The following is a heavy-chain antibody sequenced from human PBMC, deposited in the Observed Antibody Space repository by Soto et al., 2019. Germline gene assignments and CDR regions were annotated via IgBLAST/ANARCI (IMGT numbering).Heavy chain of an antibody. CDR3: AAERRHPIMVRGAPGRYYYYMDV. Sequence: SVKVSCKASGFTFTSSAMQWVRQARGQRLEWIGWIVVGSGNTNYAQKFQERVTITRDMSTSTAYMELSSLRSEDTAVYYCAAERRHPIMVRGAPGRYYYYMDVWGKGTTVTVSS. CDR2: IVVGSGNT. CDR1: GFTFTSSA. J-gene: IGHJ6*03. V-gene: IGHV1-58*02. D-gene: IGHD3-10*01.